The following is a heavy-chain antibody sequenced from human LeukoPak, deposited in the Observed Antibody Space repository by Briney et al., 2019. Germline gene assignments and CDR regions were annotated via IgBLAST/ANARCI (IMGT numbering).Heavy chain of an antibody. Sequence: PGGSLRLSCAASGFTFSSYWMHWVRQAPGKGLVWLSRINGDGSSVSYADSVKGRFTISRDNAKNTPYLQMNSLRAEDTAVYYCGRDRGYSGDYWGQGTLVTVSS. CDR2: INGDGSSV. J-gene: IGHJ4*02. CDR3: GRDRGYSGDY. D-gene: IGHD5-12*01. V-gene: IGHV3-74*01. CDR1: GFTFSSYW.